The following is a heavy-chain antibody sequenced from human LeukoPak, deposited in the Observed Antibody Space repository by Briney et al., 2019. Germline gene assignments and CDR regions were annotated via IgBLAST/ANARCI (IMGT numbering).Heavy chain of an antibody. CDR2: IIPIFGTA. Sequence: ASVKVSCKASGGTFSSYAISWVRQAPGQGLEWMEGIIPIFGTANYAQKFQGRVTITADESTSTAYMELSSLRSEDTAVYYCARASYYYDSSGYYPCWGQGTLVTVSS. CDR3: ARASYYYDSSGYYPC. J-gene: IGHJ4*02. V-gene: IGHV1-69*01. D-gene: IGHD3-22*01. CDR1: GGTFSSYA.